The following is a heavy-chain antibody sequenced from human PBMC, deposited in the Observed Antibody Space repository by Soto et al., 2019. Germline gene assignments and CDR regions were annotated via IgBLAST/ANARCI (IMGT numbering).Heavy chain of an antibody. CDR3: AKRAMVYAILHWFDP. J-gene: IGHJ5*02. CDR1: GFTFSSYA. Sequence: EVQLLESGGGLVQPGGSLRLSCAASGFTFSSYAMSWVRQAPGKGLEWVSAISGSGGSTYYADSVKGRFTISRDNSKNTLYLQIKRLRAEDTAVYYCAKRAMVYAILHWFDPWGQGTLVTVSS. CDR2: ISGSGGST. V-gene: IGHV3-23*01. D-gene: IGHD2-8*01.